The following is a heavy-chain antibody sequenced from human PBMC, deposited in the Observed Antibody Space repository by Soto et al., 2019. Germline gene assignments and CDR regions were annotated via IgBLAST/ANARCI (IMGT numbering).Heavy chain of an antibody. CDR3: ARGRALYSNHDS. J-gene: IGHJ5*01. D-gene: IGHD4-4*01. V-gene: IGHV4-31*03. CDR1: GGSISSGDYF. Sequence: QVQLQESGPGLVKPSQTLSLTCTVSGGSISSGDYFWSWIRQYQGKGLEWIGYIYYSGSTYYNPSLKTRVTISLDTSKSQFSLKLSSMTAADTAVYYCARGRALYSNHDSWGQGTLVTVSS. CDR2: IYYSGST.